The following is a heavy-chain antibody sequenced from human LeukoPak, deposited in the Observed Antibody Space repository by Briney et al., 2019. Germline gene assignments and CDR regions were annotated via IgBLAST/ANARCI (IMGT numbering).Heavy chain of an antibody. CDR3: ARDPGSSNWSDHFDY. D-gene: IGHD6-13*01. V-gene: IGHV1-18*01. Sequence: ASVKVSCKASGYTFTSYGISWVRQAPGQGLEWLGWISSYNANTNYAQKLQGRVTMTTDTSTSTAYMDLRSLTSDDTAVYYCARDPGSSNWSDHFDYWGQGTLVTVSS. CDR1: GYTFTSYG. CDR2: ISSYNANT. J-gene: IGHJ4*02.